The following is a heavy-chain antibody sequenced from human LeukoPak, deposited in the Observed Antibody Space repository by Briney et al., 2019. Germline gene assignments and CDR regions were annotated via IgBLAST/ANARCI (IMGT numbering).Heavy chain of an antibody. CDR2: IKPDGSEK. J-gene: IGHJ4*02. CDR1: GFTFSNSW. CDR3: ASGNYFDY. V-gene: IGHV3-7*01. Sequence: GGSLRLSCAASGFTFSNSWMSWVRQAPGKGLECVANIKPDGSEKYYVDSVKGRFTISRDNAKNSLFLQLNSLRAEDTAVYYCASGNYFDYWGQGTLVTVSS.